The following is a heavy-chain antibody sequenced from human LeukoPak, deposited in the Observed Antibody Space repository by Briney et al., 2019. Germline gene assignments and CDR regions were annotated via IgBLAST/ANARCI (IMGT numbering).Heavy chain of an antibody. CDR3: ARGFYDTRGYSNAFDM. V-gene: IGHV4-59*02. CDR2: IYHTGNT. CDR1: GCSVTSSY. D-gene: IGHD3-22*01. J-gene: IGHJ3*02. Sequence: SETLSLTCTVSGCSVTSSYWSWIRQSPGRELEWIGYIYHTGNTNYNPSLESRVTISVDTSKSQVSLKLTSVTAADTAVYYCARGFYDTRGYSNAFDMWGQGTRITVCS.